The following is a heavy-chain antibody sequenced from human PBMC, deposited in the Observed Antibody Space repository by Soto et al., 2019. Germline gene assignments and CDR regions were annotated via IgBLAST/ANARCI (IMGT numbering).Heavy chain of an antibody. D-gene: IGHD3-10*01. CDR3: AREAATIFGFGELPTHENWFDP. CDR2: IYHSGST. Sequence: QVQLQESGPGLVKPSQTLSLTCTVSGGSISSGDYYWSWIRQPPGKGLEWIGYIYHSGSTYYNPSLKSRVTISVDTSKNQFSLKLSSVTAADTAVYYCAREAATIFGFGELPTHENWFDPWGQGTLVTVSS. V-gene: IGHV4-30-4*01. J-gene: IGHJ5*02. CDR1: GGSISSGDYY.